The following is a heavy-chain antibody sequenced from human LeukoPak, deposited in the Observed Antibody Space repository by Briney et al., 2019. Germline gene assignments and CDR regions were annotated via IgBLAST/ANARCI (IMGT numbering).Heavy chain of an antibody. CDR3: ARQSDDLGYFQH. CDR1: GGSLSSYY. J-gene: IGHJ1*01. D-gene: IGHD3-16*01. CDR2: IYYRGRT. V-gene: IGHV4-59*08. Sequence: SETLSLTCTISGGSLSSYYWSWIRQPPGKGLEWIGYIYYRGRTKYNPSLQSRVTISVDTSRNQFSLRLSSVTAADTAVYYCARQSDDLGYFQHWGQGTLVNVSS.